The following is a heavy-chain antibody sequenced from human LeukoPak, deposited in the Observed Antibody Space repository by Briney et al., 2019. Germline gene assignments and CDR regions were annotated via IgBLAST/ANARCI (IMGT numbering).Heavy chain of an antibody. CDR3: ARGGLRYFDFGVYFDY. CDR2: IIPIFGTA. J-gene: IGHJ4*02. Sequence: ASVKVSCKASGGTFSSYAISWVRQAPGQGLEWMGGIIPIFGTANYAQKFQGRVTITTDESTSTAYMELSSLRTENTAVYYCARGGLRYFDFGVYFDYRGQGTLVTVSS. CDR1: GGTFSSYA. V-gene: IGHV1-69*05. D-gene: IGHD3-9*01.